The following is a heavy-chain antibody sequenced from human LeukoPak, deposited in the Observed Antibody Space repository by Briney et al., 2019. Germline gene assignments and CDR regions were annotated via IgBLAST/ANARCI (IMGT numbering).Heavy chain of an antibody. Sequence: RVSLRLSCAASGFTFSSYAMSWVRQAPGKGLEWVSAISGSGGSTYYADSVKGRFTISRDNSKNTLYLQMNSLRAEDTAVYYCAKDERMVRGVSAFDIWGQGTMVTVSS. CDR2: ISGSGGST. D-gene: IGHD3-10*01. CDR1: GFTFSSYA. CDR3: AKDERMVRGVSAFDI. V-gene: IGHV3-23*01. J-gene: IGHJ3*02.